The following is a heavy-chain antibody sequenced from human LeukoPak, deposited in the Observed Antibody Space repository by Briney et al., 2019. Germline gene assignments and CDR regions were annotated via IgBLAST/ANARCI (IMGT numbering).Heavy chain of an antibody. J-gene: IGHJ4*02. CDR1: GFTLSTYW. D-gene: IGHD4-23*01. CDR3: AAYGDNSDFAY. V-gene: IGHV3-74*01. CDR2: IYAHGTNT. Sequence: PGGSLRLSCAASGFTLSTYWMHWVRQDPGRGLVWVSNIYAHGTNTTYADSVKGRFTISRDSAKNTVFLQMNSLRAEDTAVYYCAAYGDNSDFAYWGQGTLVTVSS.